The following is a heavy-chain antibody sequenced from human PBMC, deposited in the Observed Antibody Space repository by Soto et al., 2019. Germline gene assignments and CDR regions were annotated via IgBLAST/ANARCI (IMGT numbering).Heavy chain of an antibody. CDR2: IKPDGSDT. D-gene: IGHD3-10*01. CDR1: GFTFNANW. J-gene: IGHJ4*02. V-gene: IGHV3-74*01. CDR3: ARGGVSGGFDY. Sequence: EVQLVESGGGLVQPGESLRLSCAASGFTFNANWMGWARQAPGKGLVWVSLIKPDGSDTGYADSVQGRITISRDNSKNTLYLQMNSLSADDTAVYYGARGGVSGGFDYWGQGTLVTVST.